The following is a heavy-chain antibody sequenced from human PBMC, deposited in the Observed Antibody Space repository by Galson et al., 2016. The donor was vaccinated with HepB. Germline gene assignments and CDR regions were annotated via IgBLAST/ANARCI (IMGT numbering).Heavy chain of an antibody. CDR2: TYPRESDT. D-gene: IGHD6-19*01. CDR3: ARVMGQWLPYF. J-gene: IGHJ4*02. V-gene: IGHV5-51*01. Sequence: KVSCKASGYTFTSRGIGWVRQLPGKGLEWMGITYPRESDTRYSPSFHGQVTISADKSISTLYLHWSSLKASDTAMYYCARVMGQWLPYFWGQGTLVTVSS. CDR1: GYTFTSRG.